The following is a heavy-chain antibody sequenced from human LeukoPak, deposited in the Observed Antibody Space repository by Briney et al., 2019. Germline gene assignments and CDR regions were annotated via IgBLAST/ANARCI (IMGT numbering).Heavy chain of an antibody. CDR1: GFTFSSYG. CDR2: IRHDGSYQ. V-gene: IGHV3-30*02. Sequence: PGRSLRLSCAASGFTFSSYGMHWVRQTPGKGLEWVAFIRHDGSYQQYADSVKGRFTVSRDNSKGTVYLQMNSLRTEDTAVYYCAKNRDSSDYPRDFDYWGQGTLATVSS. CDR3: AKNRDSSDYPRDFDY. J-gene: IGHJ4*02. D-gene: IGHD6-19*01.